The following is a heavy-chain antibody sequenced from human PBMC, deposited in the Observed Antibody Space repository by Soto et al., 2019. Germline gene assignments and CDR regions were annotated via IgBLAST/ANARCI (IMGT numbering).Heavy chain of an antibody. Sequence: RLSCAASGFTFSNAWMSWVRQAPGKGLEWVGRIKSKTDGGTTDYAAPVKGRFTISRDDSKNTLYLQMNSLKTEDTAVYYCTTLWYYYDSSGLYRYWGRGTLVTVSS. V-gene: IGHV3-15*01. CDR1: GFTFSNAW. J-gene: IGHJ4*02. CDR2: IKSKTDGGTT. CDR3: TTLWYYYDSSGLYRY. D-gene: IGHD3-22*01.